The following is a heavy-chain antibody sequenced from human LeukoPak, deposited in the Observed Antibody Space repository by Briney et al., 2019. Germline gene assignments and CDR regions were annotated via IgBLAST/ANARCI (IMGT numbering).Heavy chain of an antibody. V-gene: IGHV6-1*01. J-gene: IGHJ4*02. Sequence: SQTLSLTCAISGDSVSSNSTAWNSIRQSPSRGLEWLGRTYYRSKWYNDYAVSVKSRITINPDTSKNQFSLQLNSVTPEDTAVYYCARDRMYYYDSSLDYWGQGTLVTVSS. CDR3: ARDRMYYYDSSLDY. CDR2: TYYRSKWYN. CDR1: GDSVSSNSTA. D-gene: IGHD3-22*01.